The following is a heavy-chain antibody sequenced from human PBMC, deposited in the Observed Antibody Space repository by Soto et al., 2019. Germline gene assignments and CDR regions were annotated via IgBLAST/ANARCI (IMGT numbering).Heavy chain of an antibody. CDR2: ISYDGSNK. D-gene: IGHD6-13*01. J-gene: IGHJ3*01. CDR3: AKGSSRYSSHSAAGAL. V-gene: IGHV3-30*18. Sequence: QVQLVESGGGVVQPGRSLRLSCAASGFTFSSYGMHWVRQAPGKGLEWVAVISYDGSNKYYADSVKGRFTISRDNSKNXLSLKMNSLRAEDTAVYYCAKGSSRYSSHSAAGALWGQGTMVTVSS. CDR1: GFTFSSYG.